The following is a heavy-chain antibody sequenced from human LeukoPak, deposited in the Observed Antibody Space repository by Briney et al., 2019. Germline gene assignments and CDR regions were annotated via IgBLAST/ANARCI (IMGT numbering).Heavy chain of an antibody. J-gene: IGHJ4*02. CDR1: GYSINSGYY. V-gene: IGHV4-38-2*02. CDR2: IYHTGST. CDR3: ARGVDY. Sequence: SETLSLTCTVSGYSINSGYYWGWIRQPPGTGKGLEWIGSIYHTGSTYYNPSLKSRVTISVDTSKNQFSLKLTSVTAADTAFYYCARGVDYWGQGTLVTVSS.